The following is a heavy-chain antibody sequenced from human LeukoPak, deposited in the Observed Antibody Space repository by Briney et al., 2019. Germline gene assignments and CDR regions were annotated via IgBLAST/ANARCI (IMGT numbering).Heavy chain of an antibody. CDR1: GGSISSGGYY. J-gene: IGHJ3*02. Sequence: SETLSLTCTVSGGSISSGGYYWSWIRQHPGKGLEWIGYIYYSGSTYYNPSLKSRVTISVDTSKNQFSLKLSSVTAADTAVYYCARVRVVAANRAFDIWGQGTMVTVSS. CDR2: IYYSGST. D-gene: IGHD2-15*01. V-gene: IGHV4-61*08. CDR3: ARVRVVAANRAFDI.